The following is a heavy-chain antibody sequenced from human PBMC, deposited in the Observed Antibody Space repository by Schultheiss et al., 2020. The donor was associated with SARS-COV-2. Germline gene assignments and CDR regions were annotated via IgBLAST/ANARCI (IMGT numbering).Heavy chain of an antibody. D-gene: IGHD2-15*01. V-gene: IGHV4-34*01. J-gene: IGHJ6*03. CDR2: INHRGST. CDR3: ARGSRLRSVYYYYYMDV. CDR1: GGSFSGYS. Sequence: SQTLSLTCAVYGGSFSGYSWNWIRQPPGKGLEWIGEINHRGSTNYSPSLTSRVIVSVDTSKKQFSLRLRSVTAADTAVHYCARGSRLRSVYYYYYMDVWGKGTTVTVSS.